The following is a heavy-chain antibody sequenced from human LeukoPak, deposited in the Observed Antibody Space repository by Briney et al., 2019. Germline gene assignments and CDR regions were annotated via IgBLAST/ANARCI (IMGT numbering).Heavy chain of an antibody. D-gene: IGHD3-10*01. CDR1: GDSVSSNSAA. CDR2: TYYRSKWYN. J-gene: IGHJ4*02. CDR3: AAEPHYYGSGSYNY. V-gene: IGHV6-1*01. Sequence: SQTLSLTSAISGDSVSSNSAAWNWIRQSPSRGREWLGRTYYRSKWYNDYAVAVKSRITINPDTTKNQFSLKLNSVTPEDTAVYYCAAEPHYYGSGSYNYWGQGTLVTVSS.